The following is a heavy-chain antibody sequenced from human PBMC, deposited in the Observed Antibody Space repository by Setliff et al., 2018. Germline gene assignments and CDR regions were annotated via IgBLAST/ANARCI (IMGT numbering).Heavy chain of an antibody. J-gene: IGHJ4*02. V-gene: IGHV3-74*03. CDR1: GFTFSSYW. CDR3: ATNMFGISADY. Sequence: PGGSLRLSCAASGFTFSSYWMHWVRQAPGRGLVWVSRINSDGATTEYAESVKGRFTISRDNAKNTVYLQMNSLRVEDTALYYCATNMFGISADYWGEGTLVTVSS. CDR2: INSDGATT. D-gene: IGHD3-3*02.